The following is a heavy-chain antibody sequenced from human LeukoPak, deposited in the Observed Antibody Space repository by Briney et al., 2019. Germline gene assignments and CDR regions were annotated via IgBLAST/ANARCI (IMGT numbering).Heavy chain of an antibody. V-gene: IGHV3-30*18. CDR3: AKDLSRSTNGDY. CDR1: GFTFISYG. Sequence: GGSLRLSCAASGFTFISYGMHWVRQAPGKGLEWVAVISSDGSNTFYADSVKGRFTISRDNSKNTLYLQMNSLRAEDTAVYYCAKDLSRSTNGDYWGQGTLVTVSS. J-gene: IGHJ4*02. CDR2: ISSDGSNT. D-gene: IGHD2-2*01.